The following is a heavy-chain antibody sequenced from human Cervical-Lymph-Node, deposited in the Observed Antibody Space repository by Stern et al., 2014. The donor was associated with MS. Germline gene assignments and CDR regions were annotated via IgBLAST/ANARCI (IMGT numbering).Heavy chain of an antibody. CDR3: ARDRDSTVTTFGGLDV. D-gene: IGHD4-11*01. Sequence: VNLVENGAEVKKPGSSVKVSCKASGGTFSSYPISWVRQAPGQGLEWMGGIIPIFGTANSAQKFQGSLTSTAYESTSTAYMELGSLRSEDTAVYYCARDRDSTVTTFGGLDVWGQGTPVTVSS. CDR1: GGTFSSYP. CDR2: IIPIFGTA. J-gene: IGHJ6*02. V-gene: IGHV1-69*01.